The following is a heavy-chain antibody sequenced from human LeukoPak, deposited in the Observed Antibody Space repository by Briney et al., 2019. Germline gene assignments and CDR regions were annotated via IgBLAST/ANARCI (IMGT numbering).Heavy chain of an antibody. Sequence: SETLSFTGTFLPGSFPISGHNGGWFGRSPGKGLRWFGGVYYGRTTYYNPSLDGRVTVSLDTSANQFSLQLNSVTAADTAVYYCVRHDGRGGATMGAFDSWGQGSLVTVSS. CDR2: VYYGRTT. J-gene: IGHJ5*01. D-gene: IGHD5-12*01. CDR3: VRHDGRGGATMGAFDS. CDR1: PGSFPISGHN. V-gene: IGHV4-39*01.